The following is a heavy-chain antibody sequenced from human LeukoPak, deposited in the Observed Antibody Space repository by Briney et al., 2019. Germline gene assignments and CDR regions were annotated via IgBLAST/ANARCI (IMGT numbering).Heavy chain of an antibody. J-gene: IGHJ3*02. Sequence: PGGSLRLSCAASGFTFSSYSMNWVRQAPGKGLEWVSSISSGSSYIYYADSVKGRFTISRDNAKNSLYLQMNSLRAEDTAVYYCARDGGGDGSDAFDIWGQGTMVTVSS. CDR2: ISSGSSYI. D-gene: IGHD2-21*01. CDR1: GFTFSSYS. V-gene: IGHV3-21*01. CDR3: ARDGGGDGSDAFDI.